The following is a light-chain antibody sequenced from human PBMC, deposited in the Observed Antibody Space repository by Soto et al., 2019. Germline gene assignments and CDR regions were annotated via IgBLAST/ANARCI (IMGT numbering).Light chain of an antibody. Sequence: QSVLTQSSSASASLGSSVKLTCTLSSGHSSYIIAWHQQQPGKAPRYLMKLEGSGSYNKGSGVPDRFSGSSSGADRYLTISNLQFEDEADYYCGTWDSNTVVFGGGTKLTVL. CDR3: GTWDSNTVV. CDR1: SGHSSYI. V-gene: IGLV4-60*02. CDR2: LEGSGSY. J-gene: IGLJ2*01.